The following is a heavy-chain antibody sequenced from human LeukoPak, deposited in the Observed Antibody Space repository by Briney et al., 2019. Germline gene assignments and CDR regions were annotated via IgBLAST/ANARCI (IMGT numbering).Heavy chain of an antibody. CDR1: GYSFTSYW. Sequence: PGESLKISCKGSGYSFTSYWIGWVRQMPGKGLEWMGIIYPGDSDTRYSPSFQGQVTISADKSISTACLQWSSLKASDTAMYYCAGGYYTGRTPDAFDTWGQGTMVTVSS. V-gene: IGHV5-51*01. D-gene: IGHD2/OR15-2a*01. CDR3: AGGYYTGRTPDAFDT. CDR2: IYPGDSDT. J-gene: IGHJ3*02.